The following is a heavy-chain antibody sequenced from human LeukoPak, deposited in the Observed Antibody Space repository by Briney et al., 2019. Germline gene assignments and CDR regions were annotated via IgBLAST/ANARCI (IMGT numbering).Heavy chain of an antibody. CDR2: IYYSGST. D-gene: IGHD5-18*01. Sequence: SETLSLTCTVSGGSISSSSYYWGWIRQPPGKGLEWIGIIYYSGSTYYNPSLKSRVTISVDTSKNQFSLKLSSVTAADTAVYYCARHKRIQLYHFDYWGQGTLVTVSS. J-gene: IGHJ4*02. V-gene: IGHV4-39*01. CDR1: GGSISSSSYY. CDR3: ARHKRIQLYHFDY.